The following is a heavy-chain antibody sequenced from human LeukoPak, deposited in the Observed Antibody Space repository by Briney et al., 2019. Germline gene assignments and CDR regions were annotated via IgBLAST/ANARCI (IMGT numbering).Heavy chain of an antibody. CDR3: ARVEMAHDAFDI. V-gene: IGHV4-30-4*08. CDR1: GGSFSGYY. Sequence: SETLSLTCAVYGGSFSGYYWSWIRQPPGKGLEWIGYIYYSGSTYYNPSLKSRVTISVDTSKNQFSLKLSSVTAADTAVYYCARVEMAHDAFDIWGQGTMVTVSS. CDR2: IYYSGST. D-gene: IGHD5-24*01. J-gene: IGHJ3*02.